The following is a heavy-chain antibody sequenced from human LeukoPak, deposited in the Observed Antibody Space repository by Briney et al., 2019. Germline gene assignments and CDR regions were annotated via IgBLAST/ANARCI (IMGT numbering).Heavy chain of an antibody. D-gene: IGHD5-24*01. CDR3: ARTDPYKNDAFDI. CDR2: ISGSGGST. V-gene: IGHV3-23*01. CDR1: GITFSSYA. Sequence: QAGGSLRLSCPASGITFSSYAMSWVRQAPGKGLEWVSGISGSGGSTYHADSVKGRFTISRDNSKNTLYLQMNSLRAGDTAVYYCARTDPYKNDAFDIWGQGTMVTVSS. J-gene: IGHJ3*02.